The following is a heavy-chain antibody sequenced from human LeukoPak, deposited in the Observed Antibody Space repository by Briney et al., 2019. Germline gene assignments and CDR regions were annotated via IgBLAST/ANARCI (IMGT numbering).Heavy chain of an antibody. CDR3: ARGLLLRTIFGVVIPGWFDP. J-gene: IGHJ5*02. CDR1: GGCFSGYY. V-gene: IGHV4-34*01. Sequence: SETLSLTCAVYGGCFSGYYWSWLRQPPGKGLEWIGEINHSGSTNYNPSLKSRVTISVDTSKNQFSLKLSSVTAADTAVYYCARGLLLRTIFGVVIPGWFDPWGQGTLVTVSS. D-gene: IGHD3-3*01. CDR2: INHSGST.